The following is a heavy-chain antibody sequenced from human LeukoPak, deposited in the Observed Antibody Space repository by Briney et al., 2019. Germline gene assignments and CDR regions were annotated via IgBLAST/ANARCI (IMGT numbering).Heavy chain of an antibody. CDR2: ISSSSSYI. V-gene: IGHV3-21*04. Sequence: GGSLRLSCAASGFTFSSYSMTWVRQAPGKGLEWVSSISSSSSYIYYADSVKGRFTISRDNSKNTLYLQMNSLRAEDTAVYYCAKDSYPYSGSYGVCFDYWGQGTLVTVSS. CDR3: AKDSYPYSGSYGVCFDY. J-gene: IGHJ4*02. D-gene: IGHD1-26*01. CDR1: GFTFSSYS.